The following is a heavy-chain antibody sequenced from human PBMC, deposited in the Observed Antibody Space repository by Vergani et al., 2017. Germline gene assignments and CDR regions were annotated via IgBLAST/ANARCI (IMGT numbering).Heavy chain of an antibody. D-gene: IGHD6-25*01. CDR3: ARVDTXVPATSHFYYMDV. CDR1: GGSFSGYY. CDR2: INHSGST. J-gene: IGHJ6*03. Sequence: QVQLQQWGAGLLKPSETLFLTCAVYGGSFSGYYWSWIRQPPGKGLEWIGEINHSGSTNYNPSLKSRVTISVDTSKNQFSLKLSSVTAADTAVYYCARVDTXVPATSHFYYMDVWGKGTTVVVSS. V-gene: IGHV4-34*01.